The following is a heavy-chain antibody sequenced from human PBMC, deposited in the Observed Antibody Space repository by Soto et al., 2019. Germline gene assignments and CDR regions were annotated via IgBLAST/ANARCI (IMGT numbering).Heavy chain of an antibody. V-gene: IGHV1-18*01. CDR1: GYAFTSYG. Sequence: GASVKVSCKASGYAFTSYGISWVRQAPGQGLEWMGWISAYNGNTNYAQKLQGRVTMTTDTSTSTAYMELRSLRSDDTAVYYCARDDCSGGSCYPNWFDPWGQGTLVTVSS. D-gene: IGHD2-15*01. CDR3: ARDDCSGGSCYPNWFDP. CDR2: ISAYNGNT. J-gene: IGHJ5*02.